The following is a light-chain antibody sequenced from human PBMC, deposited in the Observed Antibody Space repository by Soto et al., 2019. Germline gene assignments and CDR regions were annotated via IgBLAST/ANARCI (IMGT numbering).Light chain of an antibody. Sequence: EIVLTQSPATLSLSPGERVTLSCRASQNVSTYLAWYQQKPGQAPRLLIYDASDRATGIPARFSGSGSGTXXTXXXXSPEXEDSXXXXXQQRTNWLTFGPGTKVDIK. CDR3: QQRTNWLT. V-gene: IGKV3-11*01. CDR2: DAS. CDR1: QNVSTY. J-gene: IGKJ3*01.